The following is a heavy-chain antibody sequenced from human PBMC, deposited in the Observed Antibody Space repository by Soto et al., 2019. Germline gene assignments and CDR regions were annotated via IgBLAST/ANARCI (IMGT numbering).Heavy chain of an antibody. CDR2: IKQDGSEK. CDR1: GFTFSSYW. V-gene: IGHV3-7*04. D-gene: IGHD2-2*01. J-gene: IGHJ4*02. Sequence: EVQLVESGGGLVQPGGSLRLSCAASGFTFSSYWMSWVRQAPGKGLEWVANIKQDGSEKYYVDSVKGRFTTSRDNAKNSLYLQMNSLRADDTAVYYCARAAAGYCSSTSCSPPLWLGYWGQGTLVTVSS. CDR3: ARAAAGYCSSTSCSPPLWLGY.